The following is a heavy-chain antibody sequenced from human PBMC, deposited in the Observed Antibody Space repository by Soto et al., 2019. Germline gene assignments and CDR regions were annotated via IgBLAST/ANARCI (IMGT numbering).Heavy chain of an antibody. CDR2: IRSSGATI. CDR1: GFTFSDYY. Sequence: QVQLVESGGGLVKSGGSLRLSCAASGFTFSDYYMSWIRQAPGKGLEWISYIRSSGATIYYADSVKGRFTTSRDNANNSLFLEMNSLRAEDTAVYYCVRVGYAYGNDPWGQGTLVAGSS. V-gene: IGHV3-11*01. D-gene: IGHD3-10*01. CDR3: VRVGYAYGNDP. J-gene: IGHJ5*02.